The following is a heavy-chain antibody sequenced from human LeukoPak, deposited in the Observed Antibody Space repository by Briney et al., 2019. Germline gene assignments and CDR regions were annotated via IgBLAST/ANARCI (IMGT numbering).Heavy chain of an antibody. Sequence: ASVKVSCKASGYTFTGYYMYWVRQAPGQGLEWMGWINPNSSGTNYAQKFQGRVTMTRDTSISTAYMELSRLRSDDTAVYYCARDGIAVVAATAFFDYWGQGTLVTVSS. CDR2: INPNSSGT. CDR1: GYTFTGYY. J-gene: IGHJ4*02. D-gene: IGHD2-15*01. CDR3: ARDGIAVVAATAFFDY. V-gene: IGHV1-2*02.